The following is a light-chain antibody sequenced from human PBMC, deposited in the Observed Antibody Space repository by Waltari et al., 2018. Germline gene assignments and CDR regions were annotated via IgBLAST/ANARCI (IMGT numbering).Light chain of an antibody. CDR3: LQDYNYPLT. Sequence: AIQMTQSPSSMSASVGDRVTITCRASQGIRKDLGWYQQKPGEAPKLLIYAASTLQSWVSSRFSFSGSGTDFTLTISSLQPEDFATYYCLQDYNYPLTFGGGTKVEIK. J-gene: IGKJ4*01. V-gene: IGKV1-6*01. CDR1: QGIRKD. CDR2: AAS.